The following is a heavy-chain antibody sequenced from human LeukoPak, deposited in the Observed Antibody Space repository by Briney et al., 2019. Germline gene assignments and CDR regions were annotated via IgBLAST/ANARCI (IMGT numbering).Heavy chain of an antibody. Sequence: ASVKVSCKASGYTFPSYDINWVRQATGQGLEWMGWMNPNSGNTGYAQKFQDRVTMTRNTSISTAYMELSSLRSEDTAVYYCARGRGSYYVGIWFDPWGQGTLVTVTS. CDR1: GYTFPSYD. D-gene: IGHD1-26*01. CDR2: MNPNSGNT. V-gene: IGHV1-8*01. CDR3: ARGRGSYYVGIWFDP. J-gene: IGHJ5*02.